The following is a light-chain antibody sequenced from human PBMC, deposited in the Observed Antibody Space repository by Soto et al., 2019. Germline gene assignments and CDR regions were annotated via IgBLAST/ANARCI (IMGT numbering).Light chain of an antibody. J-gene: IGLJ2*01. CDR2: EVS. Sequence: QSALTQPASVSGSPGQSITISCTGTSSDVGAYNYVSWYQQHPDKAPKLTIFEVSNRPSGVSNRFSGSKSGNTASLTISGLQAEDEADYYCSSYTTTSAVVFGGGTKLTVL. CDR3: SSYTTTSAVV. V-gene: IGLV2-14*01. CDR1: SSDVGAYNY.